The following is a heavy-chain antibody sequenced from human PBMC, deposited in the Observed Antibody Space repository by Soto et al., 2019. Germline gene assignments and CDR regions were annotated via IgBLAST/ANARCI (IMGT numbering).Heavy chain of an antibody. CDR2: IYYSGST. V-gene: IGHV4-59*01. Sequence: PSETLSLTCTVSCGSISSYYWSWIRQPPGKGLEWIGYIYYSGSTNYNPSLKSRVTISVDTSKNHFSLKLSSVTAADTAVYYCARTLPNRQLFDSWSQGTLVTVSS. J-gene: IGHJ4*02. CDR3: ARTLPNRQLFDS. CDR1: CGSISSYY. D-gene: IGHD1-1*01.